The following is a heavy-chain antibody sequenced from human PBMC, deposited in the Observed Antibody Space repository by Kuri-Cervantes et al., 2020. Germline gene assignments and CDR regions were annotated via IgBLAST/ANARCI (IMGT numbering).Heavy chain of an antibody. J-gene: IGHJ4*02. CDR2: IWYDGSNK. D-gene: IGHD2-15*01. V-gene: IGHV3-33*08. CDR3: ARQVDGGSCDY. CDR1: GFTVSSNY. Sequence: GESLKISCAASGFTVSSNYMSWVRQAPGKGLEWVAVIWYDGSNKYYADSVKGRFTISRDNSKNTLYLQMNSLRAEDTAVYYCARQVDGGSCDYWGQGTLVTVSS.